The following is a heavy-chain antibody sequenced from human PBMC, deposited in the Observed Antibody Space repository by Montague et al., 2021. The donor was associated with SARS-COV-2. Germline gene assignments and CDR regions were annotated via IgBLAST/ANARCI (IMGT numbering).Heavy chain of an antibody. Sequence: SETLSLTCAVYGGSLSGDYWSWIRQPPGKGLEWIGEVYHSGNTNYNVFLKSRVTMSVDTSKSQFSLKVRSVTAADTAVYYCARGTVGVAARVRYDCGQWGQGALGTVSS. CDR2: VYHSGNT. D-gene: IGHD6-6*01. V-gene: IGHV4-34*01. CDR1: GGSLSGDY. J-gene: IGHJ4*02. CDR3: ARGTVGVAARVRYDCGQ.